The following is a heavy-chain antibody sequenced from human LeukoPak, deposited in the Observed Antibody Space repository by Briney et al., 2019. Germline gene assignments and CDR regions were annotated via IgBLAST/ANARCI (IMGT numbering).Heavy chain of an antibody. Sequence: SVKVSCKASGGPLSSYAISWVRQAPGQGLEWMGGIIPIFGTVNYLQKFQGRVTITADKSTSTAYMELSSLRSEDTAVYYCARSRGNTAMVTFDYWGQGTLVTVSS. CDR3: ARSRGNTAMVTFDY. V-gene: IGHV1-69*06. CDR2: IIPIFGTV. J-gene: IGHJ4*02. D-gene: IGHD5-18*01. CDR1: GGPLSSYA.